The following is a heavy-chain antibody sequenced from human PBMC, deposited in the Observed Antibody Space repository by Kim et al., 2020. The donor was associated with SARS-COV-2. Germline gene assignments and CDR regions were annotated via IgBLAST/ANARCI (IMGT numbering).Heavy chain of an antibody. Sequence: VSVKSRITINPATSKNQFSLQLNSVTPEDTAVYYCAREGIAAPHYGMDVWGQGTTVTVSS. J-gene: IGHJ6*02. V-gene: IGHV6-1*01. CDR3: AREGIAAPHYGMDV. D-gene: IGHD6-6*01.